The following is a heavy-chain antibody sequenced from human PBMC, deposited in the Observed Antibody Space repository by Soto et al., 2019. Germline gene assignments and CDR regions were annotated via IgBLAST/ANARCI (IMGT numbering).Heavy chain of an antibody. CDR1: GFTVSSNY. CDR3: ARDYSSSRYYGMDV. J-gene: IGHJ6*02. CDR2: IYSGGSA. D-gene: IGHD3-22*01. Sequence: EVQLVETGGGLIQPGGSLRLSCAASGFTVSSNYMSWVRQAPGKGLEWVSVIYSGGSAYYADSVKGRFTISRDNSKNTLYLQMNSLRAEDTAVYYCARDYSSSRYYGMDVWGQGTMVTVSS. V-gene: IGHV3-53*02.